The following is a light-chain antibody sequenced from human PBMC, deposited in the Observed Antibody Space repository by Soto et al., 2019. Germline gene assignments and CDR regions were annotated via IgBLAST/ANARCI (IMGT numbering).Light chain of an antibody. CDR2: YAA. CDR1: QSFSSY. Sequence: DIVLTQSPGTLSLSPGERATHSSRASQSFSSYLAWYQEKPGQAPRPLIYYAANRPTGSPARFCGGGSGTDVTLTITRLEPEDFAVYYCQHDGGGSRITFGQGTRLEIK. V-gene: IGKV3-11*01. CDR3: QHDGGGSRIT. J-gene: IGKJ5*01.